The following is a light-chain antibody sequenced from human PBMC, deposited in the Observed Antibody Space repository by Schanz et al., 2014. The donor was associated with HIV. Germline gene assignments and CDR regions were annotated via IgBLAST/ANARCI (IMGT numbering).Light chain of an antibody. J-gene: IGLJ3*02. V-gene: IGLV6-57*04. CDR1: SGSIASAY. Sequence: NFMLTQPHSVSESPGKTVIISCTRSSGSIASAYVQWYQQRPGSAPTTLIYENDQRHSGVPDRFSGSIDSSSNSVSLTISGLETDDEADYFCHSSDAADPGVFGGGTKLTVL. CDR2: END. CDR3: HSSDAADPGV.